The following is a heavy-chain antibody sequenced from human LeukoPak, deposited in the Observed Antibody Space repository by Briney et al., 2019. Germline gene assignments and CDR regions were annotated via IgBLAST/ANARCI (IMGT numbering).Heavy chain of an antibody. Sequence: PGGSLRLSCAASGFTFSSYEMNWVRQAPGTGLEWVSYISSSGSTIYYADSVKGRFTISRDNAKNSLYLQMNSLRAEDTAVYYCARDRAWGNGFDYWGQGTLVTVSS. CDR3: ARDRAWGNGFDY. J-gene: IGHJ4*02. CDR1: GFTFSSYE. V-gene: IGHV3-48*03. CDR2: ISSSGSTI. D-gene: IGHD7-27*01.